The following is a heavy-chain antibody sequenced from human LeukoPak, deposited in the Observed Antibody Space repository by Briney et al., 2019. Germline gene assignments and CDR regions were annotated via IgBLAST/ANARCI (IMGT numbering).Heavy chain of an antibody. CDR3: ARVRRDGLERRGWFDP. Sequence: KXAETLSLTCAVYGGSFSGYYWSWIRQPPGKGLEWIGEINHSGSTNYNPSLKSRVTISVDTSKNQFSRKRRSVTAADTAVYYSARVRRDGLERRGWFDPWGQGTLVTVSS. V-gene: IGHV4-34*01. CDR1: GGSFSGYY. CDR2: INHSGST. J-gene: IGHJ5*02. D-gene: IGHD1-1*01.